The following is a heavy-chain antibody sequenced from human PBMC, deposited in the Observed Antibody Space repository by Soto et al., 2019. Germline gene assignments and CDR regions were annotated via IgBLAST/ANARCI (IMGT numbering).Heavy chain of an antibody. CDR2: IIPIFGTA. V-gene: IGHV1-69*01. D-gene: IGHD3-22*01. J-gene: IGHJ4*02. Sequence: QVQLVQSGAEVKKPGSSVKVSCKASGGTFSSYAISWVRQAPGQGLEWMGGIIPIFGTANYAQKFQGRVTITAGESTSTAYMELSSLRSEDTAVYYCARDGIRYYYDSSGYYSPVFDYWGQGTLVTVSS. CDR1: GGTFSSYA. CDR3: ARDGIRYYYDSSGYYSPVFDY.